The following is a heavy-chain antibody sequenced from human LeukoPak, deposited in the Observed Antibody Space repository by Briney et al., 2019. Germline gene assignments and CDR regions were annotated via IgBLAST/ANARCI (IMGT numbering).Heavy chain of an antibody. D-gene: IGHD3-9*01. CDR2: ISGSGGST. Sequence: GGSLRLSCAASGFTFSSYAMSWVRQAPGKGLEWVSAISGSGGSTYYADSVKARFTISRDNSKNTLYLQMNSLRAEDTAVYYCAKDKEYYDILTGYHPSDYWGQGTLVTVSS. V-gene: IGHV3-23*01. CDR3: AKDKEYYDILTGYHPSDY. CDR1: GFTFSSYA. J-gene: IGHJ4*02.